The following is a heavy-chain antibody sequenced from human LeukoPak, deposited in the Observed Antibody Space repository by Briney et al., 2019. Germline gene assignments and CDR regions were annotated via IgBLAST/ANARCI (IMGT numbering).Heavy chain of an antibody. D-gene: IGHD3-3*01. CDR1: GFMFSNYW. CDR2: IKLDGSET. V-gene: IGHV3-7*01. CDR3: ARDRLRDDFWHGRCFEY. Sequence: GGSLRLSCAASGFMFSNYWMSWIRQAPGKGLEWVANIKLDGSETYYVDSVKGQFTISRDNAKNLLYLQMSSLRVEVTAVYYCARDRLRDDFWHGRCFEYWGQGTLVTVSS. J-gene: IGHJ4*02.